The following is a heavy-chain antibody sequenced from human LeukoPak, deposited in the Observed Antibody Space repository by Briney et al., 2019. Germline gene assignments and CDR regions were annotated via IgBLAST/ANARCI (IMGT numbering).Heavy chain of an antibody. V-gene: IGHV1-69*04. CDR3: AKVGSSSSRDY. CDR2: IIPILGIA. J-gene: IGHJ4*02. CDR1: GGTFSSYA. Sequence: ASVKVSCKASGGTFSSYAISWVRQAPGRGHEWMGRIIPILGIANYAQKFQGRVTITADKSTSTAYMELSSLRSEDTAVYYCAKVGSSSSRDYWGQGTLVTVSS. D-gene: IGHD6-6*01.